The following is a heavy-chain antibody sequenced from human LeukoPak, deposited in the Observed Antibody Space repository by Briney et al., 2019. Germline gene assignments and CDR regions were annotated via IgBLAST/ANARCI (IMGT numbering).Heavy chain of an antibody. CDR2: ISGSGGST. CDR1: GFTFSSYA. V-gene: IGHV3-23*01. J-gene: IGHJ4*02. D-gene: IGHD3-10*01. Sequence: PGGSLRLSCAASGFTFSSYAMSWVRQAPGKGLEWVSGISGSGGSTYYADSVKGRFTISRDNSKNTLFLQMNSLRAEDTAVYYCAKGSFQGVTPNDYWGQGTLVTVSS. CDR3: AKGSFQGVTPNDY.